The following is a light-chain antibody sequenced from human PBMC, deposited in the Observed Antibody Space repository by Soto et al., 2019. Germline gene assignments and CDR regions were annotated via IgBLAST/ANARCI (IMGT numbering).Light chain of an antibody. V-gene: IGKV4-1*01. CDR1: QSVLYSSNNKNY. J-gene: IGKJ4*01. CDR3: QQYYTTPLT. CDR2: WAS. Sequence: DIVMTQSPDSLAVSLGERATINCKSSQSVLYSSNNKNYLAWYQQKPGQPPKLLIYWASTRESGVPDRFSGSGSATDFTLTISSLQAEDLAVYYCQQYYTTPLTFGGGTKVDIK.